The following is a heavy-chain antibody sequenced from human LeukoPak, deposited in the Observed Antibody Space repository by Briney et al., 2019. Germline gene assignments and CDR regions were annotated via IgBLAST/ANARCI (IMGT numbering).Heavy chain of an antibody. CDR2: IYHSGTT. J-gene: IGHJ6*03. D-gene: IGHD3-10*01. Sequence: SETLSLTCAVSGVAISRGGYAWNWIRQPPGKGLEWIAYIYHSGTTYYNPSLKSRATISVDTSKNQFSLKLSSVTAADTAMYYCARRVGRWFGERAYYYNYMDVWGKGTTVTISS. V-gene: IGHV4-30-2*05. CDR3: ARRVGRWFGERAYYYNYMDV. CDR1: GVAISRGGYA.